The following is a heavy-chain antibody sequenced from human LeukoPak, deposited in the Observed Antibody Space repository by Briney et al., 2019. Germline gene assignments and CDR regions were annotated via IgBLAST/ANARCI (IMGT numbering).Heavy chain of an antibody. Sequence: SGGSLRLSCTASGFNFVDYPMNWVRQAPGKGLEWVGIIRSKAKGGTTDYAASVKGRFIISRDESKSIVYLQMNSLKSEDTAVYVCGRDLGTTEIGDDFWGQGTLVTVSS. V-gene: IGHV3-49*04. D-gene: IGHD4-17*01. CDR3: GRDLGTTEIGDDF. CDR2: IRSKAKGGTT. CDR1: GFNFVDYP. J-gene: IGHJ4*02.